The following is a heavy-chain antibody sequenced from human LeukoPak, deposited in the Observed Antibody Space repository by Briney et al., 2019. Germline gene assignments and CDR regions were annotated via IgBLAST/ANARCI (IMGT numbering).Heavy chain of an antibody. J-gene: IGHJ4*02. V-gene: IGHV3-7*01. CDR1: GFTFSNFW. CDR3: ARDRVVTATYFDY. CDR2: IKQDETEK. Sequence: QSGGSLRLSCTASGFTFSNFWMGWVRQAPGKGLEWVANIKQDETEKFYLGSVKGRFTISRDNAKNSLYLQMNSLRAEDTAVYYCARDRVVTATYFDYWGQGTLVTVSS. D-gene: IGHD2-21*02.